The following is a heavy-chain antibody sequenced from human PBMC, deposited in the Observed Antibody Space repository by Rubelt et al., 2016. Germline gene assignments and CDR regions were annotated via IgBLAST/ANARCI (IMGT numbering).Heavy chain of an antibody. CDR3: VRGSSGWKGVDY. CDR1: GFTLNNYW. Sequence: GFTLNNYWMHWVRQAPGKGLVWVSEINYDGSATNYADSVKGRFTISRASAMSTLYLQMNSLRVEDTAVYYCVRGSSGWKGVDYWGQGTLVTASS. CDR2: INYDGSAT. D-gene: IGHD6-19*01. V-gene: IGHV3-74*01. J-gene: IGHJ4*02.